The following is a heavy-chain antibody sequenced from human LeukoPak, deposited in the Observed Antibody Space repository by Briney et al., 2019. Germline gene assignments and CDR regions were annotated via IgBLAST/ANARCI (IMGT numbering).Heavy chain of an antibody. CDR1: GGSISSYY. J-gene: IGHJ4*02. CDR3: ARHGWSSGWLDY. D-gene: IGHD6-19*01. CDR2: IYYSGST. Sequence: PSETLSLTCTVSGGSISSYYWSWIRQPPGKGLEWIGYIYYSGSTYYNPSLKSRVTISVDTSKNQFSLKLSSVTAADTAVYYCARHGWSSGWLDYWGQGTLVTVSS. V-gene: IGHV4-59*04.